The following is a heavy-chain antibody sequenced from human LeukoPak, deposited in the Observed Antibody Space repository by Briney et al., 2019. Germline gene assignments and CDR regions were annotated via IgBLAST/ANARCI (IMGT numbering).Heavy chain of an antibody. CDR3: ARQSETYDFDAFDI. CDR2: IYSSGST. Sequence: SETLSLTCTVSGGSISGYYWSWIRQPAGKDLEWIGRIYSSGSTNYNPSLESRVTMSLGTSNNHFSLKLIPVTAADTAVYYCARQSETYDFDAFDIWGQGTMVTVSS. CDR1: GGSISGYY. J-gene: IGHJ3*02. D-gene: IGHD3/OR15-3a*01. V-gene: IGHV4-4*07.